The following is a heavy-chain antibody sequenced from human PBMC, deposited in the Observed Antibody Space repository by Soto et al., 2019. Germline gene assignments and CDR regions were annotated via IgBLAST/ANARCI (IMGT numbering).Heavy chain of an antibody. CDR1: GYTFTSYG. CDR3: VRRHVSATGIDWFDP. Sequence: AAVKVSCKASGYTFTSYGIHWVRQAPGQRLEWMGWINAPNGDTKYSPKFQGRVTITRDTSASTAYMELSSLRSEDTAVYYCVRRHVSATGIDWFDPWGQGTLVTVS. V-gene: IGHV1-3*01. J-gene: IGHJ5*02. CDR2: INAPNGDT. D-gene: IGHD6-13*01.